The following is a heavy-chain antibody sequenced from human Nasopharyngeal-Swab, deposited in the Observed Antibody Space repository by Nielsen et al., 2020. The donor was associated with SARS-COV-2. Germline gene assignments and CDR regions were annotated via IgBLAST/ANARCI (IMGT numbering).Heavy chain of an antibody. V-gene: IGHV3-48*03. CDR1: GFTFSSYK. Sequence: GGSLRLSCAASGFTFSSYKMHWVRQAPGKGLEWVSYISSRGTGIYDADSVKGRFTISRDNAKNSLYLQMNSLRAEDTAVYYCARGGYSGSYRDYGMDVWGQGTTVTVSS. J-gene: IGHJ6*02. D-gene: IGHD1-26*01. CDR3: ARGGYSGSYRDYGMDV. CDR2: ISSRGTGI.